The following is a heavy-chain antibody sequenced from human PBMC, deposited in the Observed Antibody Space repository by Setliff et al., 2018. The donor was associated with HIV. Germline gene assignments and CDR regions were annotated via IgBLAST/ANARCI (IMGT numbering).Heavy chain of an antibody. CDR3: AREDSDGYADSFDF. D-gene: IGHD3-16*01. J-gene: IGHJ3*01. Sequence: SETLSLTCAVYGGSIYGYYWSWIRQPPGKGLEWIAEINHRGSTNYNPSLKSRVTISVDTSKKHFSLKLTSVTAADTAMYYCAREDSDGYADSFDFWGQGTMVTVSS. CDR1: GGSIYGYY. CDR2: INHRGST. V-gene: IGHV4-34*01.